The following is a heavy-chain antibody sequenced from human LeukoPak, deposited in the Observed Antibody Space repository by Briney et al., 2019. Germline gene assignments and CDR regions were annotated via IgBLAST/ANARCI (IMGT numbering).Heavy chain of an antibody. CDR3: ARAATYYYDSSGEKGHFDY. CDR2: ISSSSSYI. J-gene: IGHJ4*02. D-gene: IGHD3-22*01. Sequence: PGGSLRLSCAASGFTFSSYSMNWVRQAPGKGLEWVSSISSSSSYIYYADSVKGRFTISRDNAKNSLYLQMNSLRAEDTAVYYCARAATYYYDSSGEKGHFDYWGQGTLVTVSS. V-gene: IGHV3-21*01. CDR1: GFTFSSYS.